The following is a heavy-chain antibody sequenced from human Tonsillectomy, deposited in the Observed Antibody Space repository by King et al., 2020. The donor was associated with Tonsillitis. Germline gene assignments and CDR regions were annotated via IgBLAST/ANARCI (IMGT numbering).Heavy chain of an antibody. V-gene: IGHV4-61*02. Sequence: QVQLQESGPGLVEPSQTLSLTCSVSGGPISSDGNYWAWIRQPAGQGLEWIGRIYASGNSDYNPSLKSRVTISVDTSKNQFSLELRSVTAADTAVYYCARDAGSAGPEDFWGQGTLVTVSS. D-gene: IGHD6-13*01. J-gene: IGHJ4*02. CDR2: IYASGNS. CDR1: GGPISSDGNY. CDR3: ARDAGSAGPEDF.